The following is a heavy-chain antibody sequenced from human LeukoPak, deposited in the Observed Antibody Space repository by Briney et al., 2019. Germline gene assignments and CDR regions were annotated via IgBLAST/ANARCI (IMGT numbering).Heavy chain of an antibody. J-gene: IGHJ4*02. CDR3: AKDDRIQTRRYSYNY. V-gene: IGHV3-38-3*01. CDR2: ISSGST. CDR1: GFTVSSNE. Sequence: GGSLRLSCAASGFTVSSNEMSWVRQAPWKGLEWVSSISSGSTYYADSREGRFTISRDNSMNTLYLQMNSLRAEDTAVYYCAKDDRIQTRRYSYNYWGQGTLVTVSS. D-gene: IGHD5-18*01.